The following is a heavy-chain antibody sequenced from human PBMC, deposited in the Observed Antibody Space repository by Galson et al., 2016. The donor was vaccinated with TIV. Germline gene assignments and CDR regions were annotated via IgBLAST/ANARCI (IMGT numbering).Heavy chain of an antibody. J-gene: IGHJ4*02. Sequence: CAISGDSVSSNSAAWNWLRQSPSRGLEWLGRTFYRSKWYNDYAPSVKSRITINPDTSKNQFSLQLNSVTAADTGFYYCARNKRGFTRGYGGHFDSWGQGILVTVSS. V-gene: IGHV6-1*01. D-gene: IGHD5-12*01. CDR2: TFYRSKWYN. CDR1: GDSVSSNSAA. CDR3: ARNKRGFTRGYGGHFDS.